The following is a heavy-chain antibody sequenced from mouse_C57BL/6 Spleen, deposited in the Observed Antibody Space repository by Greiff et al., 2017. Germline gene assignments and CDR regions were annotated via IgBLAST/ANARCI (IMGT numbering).Heavy chain of an antibody. V-gene: IGHV1-69*01. CDR2: IDPSDSYT. Sequence: VQLQQPGAELVMPGASVKLSCKASGYTFTSYWMHWVKQRPGQGLEWIGEIDPSDSYTNYNQKFKGKSTLTVDKSSSTAYMQLSSLTSEDSAVYYCARGGAHAMDYWGQGTSVTVSS. CDR1: GYTFTSYW. CDR3: ARGGAHAMDY. D-gene: IGHD3-1*01. J-gene: IGHJ4*01.